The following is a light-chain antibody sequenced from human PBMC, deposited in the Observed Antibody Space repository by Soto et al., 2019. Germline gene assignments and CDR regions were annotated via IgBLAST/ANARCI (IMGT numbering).Light chain of an antibody. CDR1: QSVGSSY. V-gene: IGKV3-20*01. J-gene: IGKJ2*01. CDR2: GAS. CDR3: QLYGDSPPYI. Sequence: EIVLTQSPGTLSLSPGERATLSCRASQSVGSSYSAWYQQKPGQAPRLLMFGASKRATGIPERFSGRGSGTDVTLTISRLEPEDFAVYYCQLYGDSPPYIFGQGPKLEIK.